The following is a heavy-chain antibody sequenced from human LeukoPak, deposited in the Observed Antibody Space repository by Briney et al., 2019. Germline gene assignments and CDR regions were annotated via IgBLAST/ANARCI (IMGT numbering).Heavy chain of an antibody. CDR2: ISGRGGST. CDR3: AKDPASGATNWFDP. D-gene: IGHD3-10*01. CDR1: GFTFSSYM. V-gene: IGHV3-23*01. Sequence: GGSLRLSCAASGFTFSSYMMTWVRQAPGKGLEWVSAISGRGGSTYYADSVKGRFTISRDNSKNTLYLQMNSLRADDTAVYYCAKDPASGATNWFDPWGQGTLVTVSS. J-gene: IGHJ5*02.